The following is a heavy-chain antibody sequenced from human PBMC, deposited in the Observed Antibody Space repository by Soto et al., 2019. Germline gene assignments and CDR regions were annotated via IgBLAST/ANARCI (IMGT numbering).Heavy chain of an antibody. CDR1: GYTFTSHG. V-gene: IGHV1-18*04. CDR3: ARTHWQADYSEGCEH. Sequence: QVQLVQSGAEVKKPGASVKVSCETSGYTFTSHGVSWVRQAPGQGLEWMGWINGYTGDTEYAQKFQGRVSMTTDTAKNKTDMDLRSLTSHHTAVYYCARTHWQADYSEGCEHRGQGNLVTVSS. D-gene: IGHD1-26*01. CDR2: INGYTGDT. J-gene: IGHJ4*02.